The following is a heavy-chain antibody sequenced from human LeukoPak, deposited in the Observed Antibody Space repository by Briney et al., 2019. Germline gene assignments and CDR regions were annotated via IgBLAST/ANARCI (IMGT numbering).Heavy chain of an antibody. CDR1: GGSISSSSYY. CDR2: IYYSGST. Sequence: SETLSLTCTVSGGSISSSSYYWGWIRQPPGKGLEWIGSIYYSGSTNYNPSLKSRVTISADTSKNQFSLKLSSVTAADTAVYYCASKGPVWQWLVRNWFDPWGQGTLVTVSS. CDR3: ASKGPVWQWLVRNWFDP. D-gene: IGHD6-19*01. J-gene: IGHJ5*02. V-gene: IGHV4-39*07.